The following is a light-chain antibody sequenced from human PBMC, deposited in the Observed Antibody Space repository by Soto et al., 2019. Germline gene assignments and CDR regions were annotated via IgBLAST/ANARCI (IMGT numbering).Light chain of an antibody. J-gene: IGKJ1*01. CDR3: QQYNSYSET. CDR2: DAS. CDR1: QSISSW. Sequence: DIQMTQSPSTLSASVGDRVTITCRASQSISSWLAWYQQKPGKAPKLLIYDASSLESGVPSRFSGSGSGTEFTFTISSLQPDDVATYYCQQYNSYSETFGQGTKVEIK. V-gene: IGKV1-5*01.